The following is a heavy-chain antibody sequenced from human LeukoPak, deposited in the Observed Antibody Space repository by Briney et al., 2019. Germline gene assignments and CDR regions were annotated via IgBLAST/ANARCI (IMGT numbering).Heavy chain of an antibody. Sequence: TGGSLRLSCAASAFTFRTYGMHWVRQAPGKGLEWVAVISYDVNNENYADSVKGRFTISRDNSKNTLYLQMNSLRAEDTAVYYCAKDRHPARTDGYYFDYWGQGTLVTVSS. V-gene: IGHV3-30*18. CDR3: AKDRHPARTDGYYFDY. J-gene: IGHJ4*02. CDR1: AFTFRTYG. CDR2: ISYDVNNE. D-gene: IGHD1-14*01.